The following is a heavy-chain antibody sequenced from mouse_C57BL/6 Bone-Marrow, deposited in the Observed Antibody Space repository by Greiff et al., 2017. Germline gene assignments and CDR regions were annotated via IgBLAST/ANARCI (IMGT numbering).Heavy chain of an antibody. CDR1: GYTFTSYD. Sequence: QVQLQQSGPELVKPGASVKLSCKASGYTFTSYDINWVKQRPGQGLEWIGWIYPRDGSTKYNEKFKGKVTLTVDTSSSTAYMELHSLPSEDSAVYFCARVEFDGSSGDWYFDVWGTGTTVTVSS. CDR3: ARVEFDGSSGDWYFDV. J-gene: IGHJ1*03. D-gene: IGHD1-1*01. CDR2: IYPRDGST. V-gene: IGHV1-85*01.